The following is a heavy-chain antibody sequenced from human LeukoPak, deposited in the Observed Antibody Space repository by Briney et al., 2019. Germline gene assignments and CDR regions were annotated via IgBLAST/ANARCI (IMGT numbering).Heavy chain of an antibody. V-gene: IGHV3-53*01. Sequence: GGSLRLSCAASGFTVSSNYMSWVRQAPGKGLEWVSVVYSGSSTYYADSVKGRFTISRDNAKNSLYLQMNSLRAEDTAVYYCARAPGELDYWGQGTLVTVSS. J-gene: IGHJ4*02. CDR2: VYSGSST. CDR3: ARAPGELDY. CDR1: GFTVSSNY.